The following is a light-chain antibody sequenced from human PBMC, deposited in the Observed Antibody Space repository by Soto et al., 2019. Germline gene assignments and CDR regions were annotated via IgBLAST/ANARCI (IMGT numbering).Light chain of an antibody. V-gene: IGKV1-39*01. CDR2: AAS. Sequence: DIQMTQSPSSLSASVGDRVTITCRASQSVTKYLNWYQQKPGKAPTLLIYAASNLQSGVPSRFSGSGSGTDFTLTIISLQPEDLSTYYCQHKYINPPWTFGQGTMVEIK. CDR1: QSVTKY. CDR3: QHKYINPPWT. J-gene: IGKJ1*01.